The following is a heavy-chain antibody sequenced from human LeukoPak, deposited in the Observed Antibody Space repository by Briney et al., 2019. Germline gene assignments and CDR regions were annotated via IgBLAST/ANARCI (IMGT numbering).Heavy chain of an antibody. D-gene: IGHD2-2*01. V-gene: IGHV1-2*02. J-gene: IGHJ6*02. CDR2: INPNSGGT. CDR3: ARSGPAAPDYGMDV. Sequence: GASVKVSCKASGYTFTAYYMNWVRQAPGQGLEWMGWINPNSGGTNFAQKFQGRVTLTRDTSISTAYMELSGLRSDDTAVYYCARSGPAAPDYGMDVWGQGTTVTVSS. CDR1: GYTFTAYY.